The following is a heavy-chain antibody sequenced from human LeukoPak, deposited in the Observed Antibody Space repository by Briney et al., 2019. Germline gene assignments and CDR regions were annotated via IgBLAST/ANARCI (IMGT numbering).Heavy chain of an antibody. Sequence: SETLSLTCTVSGGSISRYYWSWIRQPPGKGLEWIGYIYSSGSTKYNPSLMSRVTISVDTSKNHFSLRLSSVTAADTAVYYCARVPTAAGTYYYDFHGLDVWGQGTTVTVSS. V-gene: IGHV4-59*01. CDR2: IYSSGST. J-gene: IGHJ6*02. CDR1: GGSISRYY. CDR3: ARVPTAAGTYYYDFHGLDV. D-gene: IGHD6-13*01.